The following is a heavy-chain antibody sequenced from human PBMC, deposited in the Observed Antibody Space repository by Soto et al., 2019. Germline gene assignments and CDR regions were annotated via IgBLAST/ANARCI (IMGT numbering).Heavy chain of an antibody. CDR3: ARGGRTVTDYYYYGMDV. CDR1: GGSISSGGYY. J-gene: IGHJ6*02. CDR2: IYYSGST. V-gene: IGHV4-31*01. D-gene: IGHD4-17*01. Sequence: QVQLQESGPGLVKPSQTLSLTCTVSGGSISSGGYYWSWIRQHPGKGLEWIGYIYYSGSTYYNPSPQSLVTRAVDTSKNQCSLKLSSVPAADTAVYYCARGGRTVTDYYYYGMDVWGQGTTVTVSS.